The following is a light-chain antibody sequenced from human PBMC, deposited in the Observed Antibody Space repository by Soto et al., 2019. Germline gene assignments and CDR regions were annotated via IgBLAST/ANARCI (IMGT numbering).Light chain of an antibody. Sequence: DIQMTQSPSTLSASVGDRVTITCRASQSIRSWLAWYQQNPGKAPKILIYRASSLESGVPSRCSGSGSGTEFTLTISSLQPDDFATYYCQQYSDYPYTFGQGTKLESK. CDR1: QSIRSW. V-gene: IGKV1-5*03. CDR2: RAS. CDR3: QQYSDYPYT. J-gene: IGKJ2*01.